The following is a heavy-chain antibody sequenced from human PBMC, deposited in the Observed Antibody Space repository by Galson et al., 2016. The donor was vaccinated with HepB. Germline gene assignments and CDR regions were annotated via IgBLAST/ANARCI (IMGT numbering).Heavy chain of an antibody. J-gene: IGHJ4*02. Sequence: SLRLSCAASGFTFSTYGMHWVRQAPGKGLEWVAVIPYDGDTTYHADSVKGRFTISRDNSKNTLYLQMHRLRFEDTAVYYCASDPRQWQRGYNYGFEYWGQGTLVSVSS. CDR2: IPYDGDTT. CDR3: ASDPRQWQRGYNYGFEY. CDR1: GFTFSTYG. V-gene: IGHV3-30*03. D-gene: IGHD5-18*01.